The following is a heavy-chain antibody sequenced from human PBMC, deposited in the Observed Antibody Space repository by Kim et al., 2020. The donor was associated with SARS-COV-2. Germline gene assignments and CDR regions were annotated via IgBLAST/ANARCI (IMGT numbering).Heavy chain of an antibody. J-gene: IGHJ5*02. CDR3: ARENGYGKTTWFDP. Sequence: ADSVRSRFAHSRDNSTNTLTLHLNSLRAEDTALYYCARENGYGKTTWFDPWGQGTLVTVSS. D-gene: IGHD5-12*01. V-gene: IGHV3-30*07.